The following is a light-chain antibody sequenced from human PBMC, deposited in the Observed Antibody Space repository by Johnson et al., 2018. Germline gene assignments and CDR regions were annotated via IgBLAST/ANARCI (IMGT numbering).Light chain of an antibody. V-gene: IGLV1-51*02. CDR3: GPWDSSVIAGNV. J-gene: IGLJ1*01. CDR2: ENN. Sequence: QSVLTQPPSVSAAPGQKVTISCSGSSSNIGNNYVSWYQQLPGTAPKLLIYENNKRPSGIPDRFSGSKSGTSATLGIPGLQPGDEANYYCGPWDSSVIAGNVFGTGTKVTVL. CDR1: SSNIGNNY.